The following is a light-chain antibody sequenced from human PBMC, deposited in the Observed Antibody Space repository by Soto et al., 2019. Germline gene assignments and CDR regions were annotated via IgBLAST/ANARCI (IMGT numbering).Light chain of an antibody. J-gene: IGLJ2*01. CDR1: SSDVGGYDH. V-gene: IGLV2-14*01. Sequence: QSALTQPASVSGSPGQSITISCTGSSSDVGGYDHVSWYQQHPGKAPKIMIYDVSNRPSGVSNRFSGAKSVNTASLTISGLQAEDEADYYCSSYTSRSTLVFGGGTKLTVL. CDR2: DVS. CDR3: SSYTSRSTLV.